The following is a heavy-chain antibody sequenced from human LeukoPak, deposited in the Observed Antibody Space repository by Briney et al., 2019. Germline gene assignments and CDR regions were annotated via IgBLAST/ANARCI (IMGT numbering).Heavy chain of an antibody. D-gene: IGHD3-16*01. CDR1: GFTFSSYA. V-gene: IGHV3-23*01. J-gene: IGHJ4*02. CDR3: AKETLITRAFDY. CDR2: ISGSGGST. Sequence: AGGSLRLSCAASGFTFSSYAMSWVRQAPGKGLEWVSAISGSGGSTYYADSVRGRFTISRDNSKNTLYLQMNSLRAEDTAVYYCAKETLITRAFDYWGQGTLVTVSS.